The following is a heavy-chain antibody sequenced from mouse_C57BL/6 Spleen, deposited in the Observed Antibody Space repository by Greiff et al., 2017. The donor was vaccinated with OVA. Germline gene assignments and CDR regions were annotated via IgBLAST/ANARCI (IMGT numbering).Heavy chain of an antibody. CDR1: GYAFTNYL. CDR2: INPGSGGT. V-gene: IGHV1-54*01. CDR3: AREGYYYGSSPPFDY. Sequence: QVQLRQSGAELVRPGTSVKVSCKASGYAFTNYLIEWVKQRPGQGLEWIGVINPGSGGTNYNEKFKGKATLTADKSSSTAYMQLSSLTSEDSAVYFCAREGYYYGSSPPFDYWGQGTTLTVSS. D-gene: IGHD1-1*01. J-gene: IGHJ2*01.